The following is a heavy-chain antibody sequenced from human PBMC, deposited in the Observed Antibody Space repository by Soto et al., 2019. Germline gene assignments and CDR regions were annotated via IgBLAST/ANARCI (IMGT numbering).Heavy chain of an antibody. CDR1: GFTFSTYA. Sequence: GGSLRLSCAACGFTFSTYAMNWVRQAPGKGLEWVSAISGSGGDTFYADSVKGRFTISRDNSIGTLYLQMSRLRTEDTAIYYCARPRGYGVFDAYDIWGQGAMVTVS. CDR2: ISGSGGDT. D-gene: IGHD4-17*01. CDR3: ARPRGYGVFDAYDI. V-gene: IGHV3-23*01. J-gene: IGHJ3*02.